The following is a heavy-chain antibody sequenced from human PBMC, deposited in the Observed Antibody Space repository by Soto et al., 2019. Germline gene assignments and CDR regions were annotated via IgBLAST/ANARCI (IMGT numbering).Heavy chain of an antibody. CDR1: GLTFNNYW. V-gene: IGHV3-7*05. Sequence: VQLVESGGDLVQPGGSLRLSCAASGLTFNNYWMSWVRQAPGKGLEWVANIRPDGNEQHYVDSVKGRFIFSRDNAKSSLSLQMNKLRVEDTAVYYCATPRGYSYEYWGQGTLVTVSS. CDR2: IRPDGNEQ. D-gene: IGHD5-18*01. J-gene: IGHJ4*02. CDR3: ATPRGYSYEY.